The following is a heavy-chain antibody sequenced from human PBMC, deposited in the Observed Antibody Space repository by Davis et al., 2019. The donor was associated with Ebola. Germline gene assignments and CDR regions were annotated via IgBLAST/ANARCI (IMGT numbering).Heavy chain of an antibody. D-gene: IGHD5-12*01. Sequence: GGSLRLSCAASAFTFSSYGMHWVRQAPGKGLEWVAVISYDGSNKYYADSVKGRFTISRDNSKNTLYLQMNSLRAEDTAVYYCANEAVGQWLSYYFAYWGQGTLVTVSS. CDR3: ANEAVGQWLSYYFAY. CDR2: ISYDGSNK. V-gene: IGHV3-30*18. CDR1: AFTFSSYG. J-gene: IGHJ4*02.